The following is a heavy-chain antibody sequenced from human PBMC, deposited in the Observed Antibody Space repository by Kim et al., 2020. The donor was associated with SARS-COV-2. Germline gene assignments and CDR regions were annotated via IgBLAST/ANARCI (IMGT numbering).Heavy chain of an antibody. D-gene: IGHD5-18*01. J-gene: IGHJ3*02. CDR2: VYRDGST. Sequence: GGSLRLSCAASGFFVSSNYMSWVRQAPAKGLEWVSVVYRDGSTSYADSVKGRFSVSRDNSMNTPYLQMNSLRAEDTAVYYCARDARGRSGVDTVRDAFDIWGQGTMGTVSS. V-gene: IGHV3-53*01. CDR1: GFFVSSNY. CDR3: ARDARGRSGVDTVRDAFDI.